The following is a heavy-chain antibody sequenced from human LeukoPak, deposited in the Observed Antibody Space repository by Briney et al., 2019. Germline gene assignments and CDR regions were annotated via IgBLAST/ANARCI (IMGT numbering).Heavy chain of an antibody. CDR3: ARWAGGFDY. CDR1: GFTFSSYW. J-gene: IGHJ4*02. Sequence: GGSLRLSCAASGFTFSSYWMSCVRQAPGKGLEWVANVNKDGSDKYYVDSVKGRFTISRDNAKNSLYLQMNSLRAEDTAVYYCARWAGGFDYWGQGTLVTVSS. V-gene: IGHV3-7*04. D-gene: IGHD1-26*01. CDR2: VNKDGSDK.